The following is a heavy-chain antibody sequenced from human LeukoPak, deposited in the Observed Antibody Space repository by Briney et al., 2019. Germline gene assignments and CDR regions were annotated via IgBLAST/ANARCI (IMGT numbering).Heavy chain of an antibody. Sequence: ASVKVSCKASGYTFTSYGISWVRQAPGQGLEWMGWNSAYNGNTNYAQKLQGRVTMTTDTSTSTAYMELRSLRSDDTAVYYCARGYYYDSSGYLVYWGQGTLVTVST. CDR2: NSAYNGNT. D-gene: IGHD3-22*01. CDR1: GYTFTSYG. V-gene: IGHV1-18*01. J-gene: IGHJ4*02. CDR3: ARGYYYDSSGYLVY.